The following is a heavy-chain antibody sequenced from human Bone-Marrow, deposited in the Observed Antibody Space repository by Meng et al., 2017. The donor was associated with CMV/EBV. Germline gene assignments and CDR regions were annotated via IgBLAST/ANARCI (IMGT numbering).Heavy chain of an antibody. J-gene: IGHJ6*02. D-gene: IGHD3-10*01. CDR3: ARAGFGELLYKSNYYYYGMDV. Sequence: GESLKISCAASGFTFSSYWMSWVRQAPGKGLEWVANIKQDGSEKYYVDPVKGRFTISRDNAKNSLYLQMNSLRAEDTAVYYCARAGFGELLYKSNYYYYGMDVWGQGTTVTVSS. V-gene: IGHV3-7*01. CDR2: IKQDGSEK. CDR1: GFTFSSYW.